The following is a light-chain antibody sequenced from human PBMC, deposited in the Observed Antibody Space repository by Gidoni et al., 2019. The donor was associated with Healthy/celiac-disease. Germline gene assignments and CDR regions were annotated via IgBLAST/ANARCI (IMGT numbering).Light chain of an antibody. CDR1: QSISSY. V-gene: IGKV1-39*01. J-gene: IGKJ3*01. CDR2: AAS. Sequence: DIQMTQSPSSLSASVGDRVTITCRASQSISSYLNWYQQKPVKAPKLLIYAASSLQSGVPSRFSGSGSCTAFTLTISSLQPEDFATYYCQQSYSTPFTFGPGTKVDIK. CDR3: QQSYSTPFT.